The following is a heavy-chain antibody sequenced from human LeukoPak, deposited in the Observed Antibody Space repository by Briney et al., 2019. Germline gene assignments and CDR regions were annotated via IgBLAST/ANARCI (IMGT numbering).Heavy chain of an antibody. CDR1: GFTFSNYA. D-gene: IGHD3-3*02. CDR2: ISYNGNNK. Sequence: GRSLRLSCAASGFTFSNYAIHWVRQAPGKGLEWVAVISYNGNNKYYADSVKGRFPISRDSSKNTLHLQMYSLRAEDTAVYYCARGPFSDRDLQTNAFDIWGQGTMVTVSS. V-gene: IGHV3-30-3*01. CDR3: ARGPFSDRDLQTNAFDI. J-gene: IGHJ3*02.